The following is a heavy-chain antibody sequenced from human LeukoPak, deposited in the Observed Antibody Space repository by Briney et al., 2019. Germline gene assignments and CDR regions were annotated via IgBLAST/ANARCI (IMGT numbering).Heavy chain of an antibody. CDR2: IRSKANSYAT. CDR3: AKGSKVVLFTRDHYMDV. V-gene: IGHV3-73*01. CDR1: GFTFSGSA. J-gene: IGHJ6*03. Sequence: PGGSLRLSCAASGFTFSGSAMHWVRQASGKGLEWVGRIRSKANSYATAYAASVKGRFTISRDDSKNTTYLQMNSLKTEDTAVYYCAKGSKVVLFTRDHYMDVWGKGTTVTMSS. D-gene: IGHD3-22*01.